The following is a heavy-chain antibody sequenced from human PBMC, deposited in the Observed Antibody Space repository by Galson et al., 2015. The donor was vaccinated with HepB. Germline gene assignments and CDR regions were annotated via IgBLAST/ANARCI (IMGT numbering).Heavy chain of an antibody. Sequence: SLRLSCAASGFTFNSYAMNWVRQAPGKGLEWVSGITSRGDSIYYAGSVKGRFTISRDNSRNNLYLQMNSLRAEDTAVYYCVKTTPSSNVWRFNFDFWGQGTLVTVSS. CDR1: GFTFNSYA. D-gene: IGHD6-19*01. V-gene: IGHV3-23*01. CDR2: ITSRGDSI. CDR3: VKTTPSSNVWRFNFDF. J-gene: IGHJ4*02.